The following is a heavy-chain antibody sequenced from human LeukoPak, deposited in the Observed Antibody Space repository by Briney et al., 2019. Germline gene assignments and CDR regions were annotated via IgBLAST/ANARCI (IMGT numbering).Heavy chain of an antibody. CDR3: AKDRGDYGDVGAFDI. D-gene: IGHD4-17*01. CDR2: ISWNSGSI. J-gene: IGHJ3*02. CDR1: GFTFDDYA. V-gene: IGHV3-9*01. Sequence: GRSLRLSCAASGFTFDDYAMHWVRQARGEGLGWVSGISWNSGSIGYADSVEGRFTICRDNAKNSLYLQMNSLRAEDTALYYCAKDRGDYGDVGAFDIWGQGTMVTVSS.